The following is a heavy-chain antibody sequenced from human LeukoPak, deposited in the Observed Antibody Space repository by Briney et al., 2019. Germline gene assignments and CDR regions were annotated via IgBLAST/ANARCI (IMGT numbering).Heavy chain of an antibody. D-gene: IGHD3-22*01. CDR2: IYYSGST. Sequence: SETLSLTCTVSGGSISSYYWSWIRQPPGKGLEWIGYIYYSGSTNYNPSLKSRVTISVDTSKNQFSLKLTSVTAADTAVYYCARGPYKYDGSGAFDIWGQGTMVTVSS. CDR3: ARGPYKYDGSGAFDI. V-gene: IGHV4-59*08. CDR1: GGSISSYY. J-gene: IGHJ3*02.